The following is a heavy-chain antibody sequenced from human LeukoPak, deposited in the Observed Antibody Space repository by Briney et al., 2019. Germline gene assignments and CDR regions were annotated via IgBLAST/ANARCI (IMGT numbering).Heavy chain of an antibody. V-gene: IGHV3-53*01. CDR2: IYSGGST. D-gene: IGHD6-13*01. Sequence: PGGSLRLSCAASGFTVSSNYMSWVRQAPGKGLEWVSVIYSGGSTYYADSVKGRFTISRDNSKNTLYLQMNSLRAEDTAVYYCARLTGYSSSWHFDYWGQGTLVTVSP. J-gene: IGHJ4*02. CDR1: GFTVSSNY. CDR3: ARLTGYSSSWHFDY.